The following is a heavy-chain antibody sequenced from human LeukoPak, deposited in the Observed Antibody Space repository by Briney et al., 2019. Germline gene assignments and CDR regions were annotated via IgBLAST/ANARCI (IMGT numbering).Heavy chain of an antibody. J-gene: IGHJ4*02. D-gene: IGHD5-18*01. CDR1: GFTFSSYE. V-gene: IGHV3-48*03. Sequence: GGSLRLSCAASGFTFSSYEMNWVRQAPGKGLEWVSYISSSGSTIYYADSVKGRFTISRDNAKSSLYLQMNSLRAEDTAVYYCARHLSGISGYTYGRGIDYWGQGTLVTVSS. CDR3: ARHLSGISGYTYGRGIDY. CDR2: ISSSGSTI.